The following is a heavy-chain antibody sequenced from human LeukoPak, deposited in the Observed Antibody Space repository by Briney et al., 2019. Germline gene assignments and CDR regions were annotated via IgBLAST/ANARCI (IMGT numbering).Heavy chain of an antibody. CDR1: GYTFTNYY. V-gene: IGHV1-46*01. CDR2: IIPRDGFT. J-gene: IGHJ4*02. CDR3: ATAGRRLFGVLIPLSFDY. D-gene: IGHD3-3*01. Sequence: GASVKVSCKASGYTFTNYYIHWVRQAPGQGLEWMGMIIPRDGFTTYAQKFQGRLTMTRDMSTSTVYMELSSLRSEDTALYYCATAGRRLFGVLIPLSFDYWGQGTLVTVSS.